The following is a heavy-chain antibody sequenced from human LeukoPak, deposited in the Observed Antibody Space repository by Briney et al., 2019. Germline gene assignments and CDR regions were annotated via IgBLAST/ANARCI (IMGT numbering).Heavy chain of an antibody. J-gene: IGHJ3*02. Sequence: SETLSLTCTVSAGSIISGDYYWSWLRQPPGKGLEWIGYIYYSGSTYYNPSLQSRFTISVDTSKNQFSLKLRSVTAADTAVYYCARPGTASGNDAFDIWGQGTMVTVSS. D-gene: IGHD1-14*01. CDR1: AGSIISGDYY. CDR3: ARPGTASGNDAFDI. V-gene: IGHV4-30-4*08. CDR2: IYYSGST.